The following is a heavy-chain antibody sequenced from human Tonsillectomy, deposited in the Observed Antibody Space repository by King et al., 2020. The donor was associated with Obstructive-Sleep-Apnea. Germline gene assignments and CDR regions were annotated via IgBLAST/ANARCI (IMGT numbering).Heavy chain of an antibody. J-gene: IGHJ4*02. D-gene: IGHD3-10*01. CDR2: ISPNSGAT. V-gene: IGHV1-2*02. CDR1: GYTFTGYY. CDR3: ARDMSAYDSTSPAY. Sequence: QLVQSGAEVKKPGASVKVSCKASGYTFTGYYIHWVRQAPGQGPEWMGWISPNSGATKYAQKFQDRGTMTRDTSISTAYMDLSRLRSDDPAIYYCARDMSAYDSTSPAYWGQGTLVTVSS.